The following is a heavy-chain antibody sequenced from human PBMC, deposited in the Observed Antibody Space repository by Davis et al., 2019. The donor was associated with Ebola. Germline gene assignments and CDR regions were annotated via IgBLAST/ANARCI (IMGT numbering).Heavy chain of an antibody. Sequence: GGSLRLSCAASGFTVSSNYMSWVRQAPGKGLEWVSVIYSGGSTYYADSVKGRFTISRHNSKNTLYLQMNSLRAEDTAVYYCASNIVVVPAANRWFDPWGQGTLVTVSS. D-gene: IGHD2-2*01. V-gene: IGHV3-53*01. CDR2: IYSGGST. CDR3: ASNIVVVPAANRWFDP. J-gene: IGHJ5*02. CDR1: GFTVSSNY.